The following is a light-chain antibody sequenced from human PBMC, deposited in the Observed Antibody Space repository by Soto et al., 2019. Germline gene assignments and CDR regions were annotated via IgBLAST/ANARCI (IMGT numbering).Light chain of an antibody. V-gene: IGLV1-51*01. J-gene: IGLJ1*01. Sequence: QSVLTQPPSVSAAPGQKVTISCSGSSSNIGGNSVSWYQQLPGTAPKLLIYDDNKRPSGIPDRFSGSKSGTSATLGITGFKTGDEADYHCGSWDSSLSDYVFGTGTKVTVL. CDR1: SSNIGGNS. CDR3: GSWDSSLSDYV. CDR2: DDN.